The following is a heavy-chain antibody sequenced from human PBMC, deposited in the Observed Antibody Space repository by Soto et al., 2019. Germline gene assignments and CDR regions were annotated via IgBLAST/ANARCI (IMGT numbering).Heavy chain of an antibody. D-gene: IGHD5-12*01. CDR1: GFTFSSYG. J-gene: IGHJ4*02. V-gene: IGHV3-33*01. CDR2: IWYDGSNN. CDR3: ARGDGFFDY. Sequence: QVQVVESGGGVVQPGRSLRLSCAVSGFTFSSYGMNWVRQAPGKGLEWVAFIWYDGSNNYYTDSVKGRFTISRDNSNNTLYLQMNSQRAEDTAVYFCARGDGFFDYWGQGTLVTVSS.